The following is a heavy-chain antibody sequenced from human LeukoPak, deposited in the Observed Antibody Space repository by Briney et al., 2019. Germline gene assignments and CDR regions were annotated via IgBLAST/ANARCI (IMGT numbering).Heavy chain of an antibody. D-gene: IGHD3-10*01. Sequence: GASVKVSRKVSGYTLTELSMHWVRQAPGKGLEWMGGFDPEDGETIYAQKFQGRVTMTEDTSTDTAYMELSSLRSEDTAVYYCATGITMVRGVIITGSSVGAFDIWGQGTMVTVSS. J-gene: IGHJ3*02. V-gene: IGHV1-24*01. CDR1: GYTLTELS. CDR3: ATGITMVRGVIITGSSVGAFDI. CDR2: FDPEDGET.